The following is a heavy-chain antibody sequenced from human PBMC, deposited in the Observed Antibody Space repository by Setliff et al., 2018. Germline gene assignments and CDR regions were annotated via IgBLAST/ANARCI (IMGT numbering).Heavy chain of an antibody. Sequence: PSETLSLTCTVSGGSLSADYYWSWIRQPAGKGLEWIGHVHPDGSTNYNPSLYSRVVISVDTSKNHFSLKLDSVTAADTALYYCARSPSSGAYWNPRPFYSDYWARGTLVTVSS. V-gene: IGHV4-61*09. CDR3: ARSPSSGAYWNPRPFYSDY. CDR2: VHPDGST. CDR1: GGSLSADYY. J-gene: IGHJ4*02. D-gene: IGHD1-26*01.